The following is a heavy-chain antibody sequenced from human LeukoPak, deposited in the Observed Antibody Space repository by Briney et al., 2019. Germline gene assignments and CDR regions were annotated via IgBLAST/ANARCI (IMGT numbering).Heavy chain of an antibody. CDR1: GYTFTSYY. CDR2: INPSGGST. D-gene: IGHD6-19*01. Sequence: ASVKVSCKASGYTFTSYYMHWVRQAPGQGLEWMGIINPSGGSTSYAQKFQGRVTMTRDMSTSTVYMELGSLSSEDTAVYYCARDSSIAVAFYWGQGTLVTVSS. J-gene: IGHJ4*02. V-gene: IGHV1-46*01. CDR3: ARDSSIAVAFY.